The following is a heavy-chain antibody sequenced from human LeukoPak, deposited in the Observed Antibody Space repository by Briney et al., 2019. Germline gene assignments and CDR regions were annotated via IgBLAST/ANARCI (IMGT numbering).Heavy chain of an antibody. Sequence: PSETLSLTCTVSGGSISSSSYYWGWIRQPPGKGLERIGSIYYSGSTYYNPSLKSRVTISVDTSKNQFSLKLSSVTAADTAVYYCAGQDSNYVFDYWGQGTLVTVSS. CDR3: AGQDSNYVFDY. CDR2: IYYSGST. V-gene: IGHV4-39*01. CDR1: GGSISSSSYY. J-gene: IGHJ4*02. D-gene: IGHD4-4*01.